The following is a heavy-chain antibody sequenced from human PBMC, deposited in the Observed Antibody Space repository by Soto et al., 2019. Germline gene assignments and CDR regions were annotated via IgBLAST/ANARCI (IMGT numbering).Heavy chain of an antibody. CDR1: GFTFSSYA. V-gene: IGHV3-30-3*01. J-gene: IGHJ5*02. CDR3: ARGRLTIFGALDP. D-gene: IGHD3-3*01. CDR2: ISYDGSNK. Sequence: QVQLVESGGGVVQPGRSLRLSCAASGFTFSSYAMHWVRQAPGKGLEWVAVISYDGSNKYYADSVKGRFTISRDNSKNTLYLQMNSLRAEDTAVYYCARGRLTIFGALDPWGQGTLVTVSS.